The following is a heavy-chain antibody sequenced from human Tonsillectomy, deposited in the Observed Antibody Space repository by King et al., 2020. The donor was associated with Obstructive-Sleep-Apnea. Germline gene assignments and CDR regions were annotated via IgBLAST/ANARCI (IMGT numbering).Heavy chain of an antibody. CDR3: ARKYCSGGSCYEGTPRFDP. V-gene: IGHV4-30-4*01. CDR2: IYYSGTT. D-gene: IGHD2-15*01. CDR1: GGSISSRDYY. J-gene: IGHJ5*02. Sequence: QLQESGPGLVKSSQTLSLTCTVSGGSISSRDYYWSWFRQPPGKGLEWIGYIYYSGTTYYNPSLKSRLTILVDTSKNQFSLKLSSVTAADTAVYYCARKYCSGGSCYEGTPRFDPWGQGTLVTVSS.